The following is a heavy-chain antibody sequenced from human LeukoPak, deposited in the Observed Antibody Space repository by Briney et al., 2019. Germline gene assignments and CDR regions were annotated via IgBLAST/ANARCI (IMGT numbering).Heavy chain of an antibody. CDR2: ISGSGDTT. CDR3: AKELTTERTPGVDS. CDR1: GFAFSSYS. D-gene: IGHD4-17*01. J-gene: IGHJ4*02. Sequence: SGGSLRLSCTASGFAFSSYSMSWVRQGPGTGMEGVSAISGSGDTTFYADAVKGRFTISRDNSKKTLYLQVNSLRAEDTAVYFCAKELTTERTPGVDSWGQGTLVTVSS. V-gene: IGHV3-23*01.